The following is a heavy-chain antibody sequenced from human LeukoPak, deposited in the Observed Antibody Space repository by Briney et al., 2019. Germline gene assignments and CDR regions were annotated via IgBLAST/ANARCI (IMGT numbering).Heavy chain of an antibody. V-gene: IGHV1-18*01. CDR2: ISAYNGNT. Sequence: ASVKVSCEASGYTFTSYGISWVRQAPGQGLEWMGWISAYNGNTNYAQKLQGRVTMTTDTSTSTAYMELRSPRSDDTAVYYCARRSWSGYYMWYYFDYWGQGTLVTVSS. CDR1: GYTFTSYG. J-gene: IGHJ4*02. CDR3: ARRSWSGYYMWYYFDY. D-gene: IGHD3-3*01.